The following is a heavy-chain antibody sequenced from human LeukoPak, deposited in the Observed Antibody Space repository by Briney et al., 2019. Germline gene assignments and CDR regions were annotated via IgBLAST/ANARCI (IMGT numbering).Heavy chain of an antibody. J-gene: IGHJ6*02. CDR1: GYTFTGYY. CDR2: FNPNSGGT. D-gene: IGHD2-2*01. Sequence: ASVKVSCKASGYTFTGYYMHWVRQAPGQGLEWMGWFNPNSGGTNYAQKFQGRVTMTRDTSISTAYMELSRLRSDDTAVYYCARELYCSSTSCLSGMDVWGQGTTVTVSS. V-gene: IGHV1-2*02. CDR3: ARELYCSSTSCLSGMDV.